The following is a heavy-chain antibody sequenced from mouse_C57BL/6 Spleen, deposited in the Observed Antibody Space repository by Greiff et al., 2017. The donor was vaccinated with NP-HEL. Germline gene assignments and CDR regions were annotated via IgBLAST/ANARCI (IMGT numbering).Heavy chain of an antibody. D-gene: IGHD2-1*01. J-gene: IGHJ4*01. Sequence: VQLKESGPGLVAPSQCLSITCTVSGFSLTSYGVHWVRQPPGKGLEWLVVIWSDGSTTYNSALKSRLSISKDNSKSQVFLKMNSLQTDDTAMYYCARHGGNYGYYAMDYWGQGTSVTVSS. CDR3: ARHGGNYGYYAMDY. CDR2: IWSDGST. V-gene: IGHV2-6-1*01. CDR1: GFSLTSYG.